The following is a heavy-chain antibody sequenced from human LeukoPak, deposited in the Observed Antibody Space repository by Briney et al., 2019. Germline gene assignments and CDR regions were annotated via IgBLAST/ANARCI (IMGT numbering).Heavy chain of an antibody. CDR3: ARDPYLVIRSVFFDY. CDR2: INPNSGGT. J-gene: IGHJ4*02. Sequence: ASVKVSCKASGYTFTGYYMHWVRQAPGQGLEWMGWINPNSGGTNYAQKFQGRVTMTRDTSISTAYMELSRLRSEDTAVYYCARDPYLVIRSVFFDYWGQGTLVTVSS. V-gene: IGHV1-2*02. CDR1: GYTFTGYY. D-gene: IGHD3-9*01.